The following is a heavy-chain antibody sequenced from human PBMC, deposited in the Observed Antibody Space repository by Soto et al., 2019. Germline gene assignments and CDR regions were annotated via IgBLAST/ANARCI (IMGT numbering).Heavy chain of an antibody. CDR3: APRKYGSFHIGAFDI. J-gene: IGHJ3*02. Sequence: VGSLRLSCASSVFSFSTYEMNCVRHSPGKCLEWVSYISKSGIDIYYADSVKGRFTISRDNANNSLYLQMNSLRAEDTAVYYCAPRKYGSFHIGAFDIWGQGTMVTVSS. CDR2: ISKSGIDI. CDR1: VFSFSTYE. D-gene: IGHD1-26*01. V-gene: IGHV3-48*03.